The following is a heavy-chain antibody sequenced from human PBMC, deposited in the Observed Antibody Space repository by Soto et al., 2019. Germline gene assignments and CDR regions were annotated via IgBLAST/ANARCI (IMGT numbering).Heavy chain of an antibody. Sequence: SETLSLTCTVSGGPIRSYYWSWIRQPPGKGLEWIGYIYYSGSTNYNPSLKSRVTISVDTSKNQFSLKVSSVTAADTAVYYCARHYCSGGSCYLDYYYYMDVWGKGTTVTVSS. CDR1: GGPIRSYY. CDR2: IYYSGST. J-gene: IGHJ6*03. V-gene: IGHV4-59*01. D-gene: IGHD2-15*01. CDR3: ARHYCSGGSCYLDYYYYMDV.